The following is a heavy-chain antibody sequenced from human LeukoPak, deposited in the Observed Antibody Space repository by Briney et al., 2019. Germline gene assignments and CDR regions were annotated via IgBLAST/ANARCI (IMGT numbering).Heavy chain of an antibody. Sequence: GRSLRLSCAASGFTFSSYGMHWVRQAPGKGLEWVAVIWYDGSNKYYADSVKGRFTISRDNSKNTLYLQMNSLRAEDTAVYYCASRLAYCGGDCYSDDYWGQGTLVTVSS. CDR3: ASRLAYCGGDCYSDDY. J-gene: IGHJ4*02. V-gene: IGHV3-33*01. CDR1: GFTFSSYG. CDR2: IWYDGSNK. D-gene: IGHD2-21*02.